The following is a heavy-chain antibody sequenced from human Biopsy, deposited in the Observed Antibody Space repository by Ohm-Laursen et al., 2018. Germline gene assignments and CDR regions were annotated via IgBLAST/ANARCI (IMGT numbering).Heavy chain of an antibody. D-gene: IGHD1-7*01. CDR1: GFSFDDFA. V-gene: IGHV3-9*01. CDR2: IDWNSRNI. Sequence: SLRLSCAASGFSFDDFAMHWVRQSPGKGLEWVAGIDWNSRNINYGDSVKGRFSVSRDNAKNSLYLQMNSLRGEDTALYYCVKDTNWNYVWDRPGATKGMDVWDQGTTVTVSS. J-gene: IGHJ6*02. CDR3: VKDTNWNYVWDRPGATKGMDV.